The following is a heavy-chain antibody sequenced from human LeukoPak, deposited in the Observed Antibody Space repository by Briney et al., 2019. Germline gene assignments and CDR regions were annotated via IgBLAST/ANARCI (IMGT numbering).Heavy chain of an antibody. CDR1: GVSISSSSYH. CDR2: IYTTGST. J-gene: IGHJ6*03. CDR3: ARGYVGMIVVVANYYYMDV. D-gene: IGHD3-22*01. Sequence: SETLSLTCTVSGVSISSSSYHWSWIRQPAGKGLEWIGRIYTTGSTYYHPSLKSRVTISLDTSENQFSLRLSSVTAADTAVYYCARGYVGMIVVVANYYYMDVWGKGTTVTVSS. V-gene: IGHV4-61*02.